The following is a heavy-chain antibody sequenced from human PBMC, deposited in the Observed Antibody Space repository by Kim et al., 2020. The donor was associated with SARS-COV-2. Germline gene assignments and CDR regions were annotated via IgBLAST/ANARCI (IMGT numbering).Heavy chain of an antibody. CDR3: AREAEALWFGELCWFDP. V-gene: IGHV1-3*01. Sequence: FQGRVTITRDTSASTAYMELSSLRSEDTAVYYCAREAEALWFGELCWFDPWGQGTLVTVSS. J-gene: IGHJ5*02. D-gene: IGHD3-10*01.